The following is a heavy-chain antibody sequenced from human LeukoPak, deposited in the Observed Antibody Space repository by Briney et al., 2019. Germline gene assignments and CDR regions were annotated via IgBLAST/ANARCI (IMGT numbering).Heavy chain of an antibody. J-gene: IGHJ4*02. Sequence: GGSLRLSCAASGFTFSSYWMHWVRQAPGKGLVWVSRINTDGSSTSYADSVKGRFTISRDNAKNTLYLQMNSLRAVDTAVYYCARVSSGSWWALDYWGQGTLVTVSS. D-gene: IGHD6-13*01. V-gene: IGHV3-74*01. CDR2: INTDGSST. CDR3: ARVSSGSWWALDY. CDR1: GFTFSSYW.